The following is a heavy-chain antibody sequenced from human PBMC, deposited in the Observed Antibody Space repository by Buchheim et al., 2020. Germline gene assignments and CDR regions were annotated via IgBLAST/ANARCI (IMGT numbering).Heavy chain of an antibody. CDR2: IRNKGNSYTT. J-gene: IGHJ4*02. CDR3: ARDLLSSGAFFDY. CDR1: GFTFSNQY. Sequence: EVQLVESGGGLVQPGGSLRLSCAASGFTFSNQYMDWVRQAPGKGLEWIGRIRNKGNSYTTEYAASVKGRFTISRDDSKNSLYLQMNSLKTEDTAVYYCARDLLSSGAFFDYWGQGAL. V-gene: IGHV3-72*01. D-gene: IGHD3-22*01.